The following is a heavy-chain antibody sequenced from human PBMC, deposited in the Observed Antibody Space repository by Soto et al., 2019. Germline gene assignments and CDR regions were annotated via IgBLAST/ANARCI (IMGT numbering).Heavy chain of an antibody. CDR1: GGSISSSSYY. V-gene: IGHV4-39*01. J-gene: IGHJ5*02. CDR3: ARIGRLQSNNWFDP. CDR2: IYYSGST. D-gene: IGHD4-4*01. Sequence: PSETLSLTYTVSGGSISSSSYYWGWIRQPPGKGLEWIGSIYYSGSTYYNPSLKSRVTISVDTSKNQFSLKLSSVTAADTAVYYCARIGRLQSNNWFDPWGQGTLVTVSS.